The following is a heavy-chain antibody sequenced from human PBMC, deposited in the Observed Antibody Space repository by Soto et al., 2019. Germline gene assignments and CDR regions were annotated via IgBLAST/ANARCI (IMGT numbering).Heavy chain of an antibody. CDR2: IIPIFDTP. J-gene: IGHJ6*02. D-gene: IGHD3-10*01. V-gene: IGHV1-69*06. Sequence: QVQLVQSGAEAGKPGSSVKVSSRASGGIFSSFTISWVRQAPGQGLEWLGGIIPIFDTPTYAQNFQGRVTITADKSTNTVYMELSSLRSEDTAVYYCATHGATTMARGAMKHYYYVMDVWGQGTTVTVSS. CDR1: GGIFSSFT. CDR3: ATHGATTMARGAMKHYYYVMDV.